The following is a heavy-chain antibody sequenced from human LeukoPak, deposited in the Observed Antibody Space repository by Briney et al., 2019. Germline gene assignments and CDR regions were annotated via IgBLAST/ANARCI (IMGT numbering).Heavy chain of an antibody. J-gene: IGHJ4*02. CDR3: ARHRYYGSGSYSY. CDR1: GYSISSGYY. D-gene: IGHD3-10*01. CDR2: IYHSGST. Sequence: SETQSLTCTVSGYSISSGYYWGWIRQPPGKGLEWIGSIYHSGSTYYNPSLKSRVTISVDTSKNQFSLKLSSVTAADTAVYYCARHRYYGSGSYSYWGQGTLVTVSS. V-gene: IGHV4-38-2*02.